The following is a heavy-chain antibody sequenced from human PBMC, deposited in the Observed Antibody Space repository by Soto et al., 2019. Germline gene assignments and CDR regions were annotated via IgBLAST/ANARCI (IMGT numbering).Heavy chain of an antibody. J-gene: IGHJ4*02. CDR3: ARDFKWIQLWLLLDY. CDR2: ISYDGSNK. CDR1: GFTFSSYA. D-gene: IGHD5-18*01. Sequence: GGSLRLSCAASGFTFSSYAMHWVRQAPGKGLEWVAVISYDGSNKYYADSVKGRFTISRDNSKNTLYLQMNSLRAEDTAVYYCARDFKWIQLWLLLDYWGQGTLVTVSS. V-gene: IGHV3-30-3*01.